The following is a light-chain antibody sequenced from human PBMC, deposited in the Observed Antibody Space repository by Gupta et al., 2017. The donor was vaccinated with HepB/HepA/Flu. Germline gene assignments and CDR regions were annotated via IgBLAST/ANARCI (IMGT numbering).Light chain of an antibody. V-gene: IGKV1-12*01. CDR3: QQANSFPST. J-gene: IGKJ5*01. Sequence: DVKMTQSTSSVSASVGDRVTITCRASQGISCLFTWYQQKPGKAPKLLIYVASSLISGVPSRFSGSGSGTDFTLTISSLQPEDFATYYCQQANSFPSTFGQGTRLEIK. CDR1: QGISCL. CDR2: VAS.